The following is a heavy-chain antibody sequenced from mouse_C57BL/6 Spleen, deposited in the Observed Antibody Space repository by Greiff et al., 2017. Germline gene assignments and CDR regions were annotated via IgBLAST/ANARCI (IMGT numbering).Heavy chain of an antibody. Sequence: EVHLVESGGGLVKPGGSLKLSCAASGFTFSSYAMSWVRQTPEKRLEWVATISDGGSYTYYPDNVKGRFTISRDNAKNNLYLQMSHLKSEDTAMYYWARERSYGDPYFEVWGTGTTVTVSS. CDR1: GFTFSSYA. V-gene: IGHV5-4*01. D-gene: IGHD2-13*01. J-gene: IGHJ1*03. CDR2: ISDGGSYT. CDR3: ARERSYGDPYFEV.